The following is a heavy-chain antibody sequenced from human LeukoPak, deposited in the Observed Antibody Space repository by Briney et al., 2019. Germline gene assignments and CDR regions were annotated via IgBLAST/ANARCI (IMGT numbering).Heavy chain of an antibody. CDR2: INTSTGNP. J-gene: IGHJ1*01. CDR3: ARGGYCSGGSCYSLVFQH. Sequence: ASVKVSCKASGGTFSSYAISWVRQAPGQGLEWMGWINTSTGNPTNAQGFTGRFVFSLDTSVSTAYLQISSLKAEDTAVYYCARGGYCSGGSCYSLVFQHWGQATLVTVSS. CDR1: GGTFSSYA. V-gene: IGHV7-4-1*02. D-gene: IGHD2-15*01.